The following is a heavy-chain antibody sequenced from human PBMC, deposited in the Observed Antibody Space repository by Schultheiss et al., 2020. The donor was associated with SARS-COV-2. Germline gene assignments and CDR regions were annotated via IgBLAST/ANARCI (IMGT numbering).Heavy chain of an antibody. D-gene: IGHD1-7*01. V-gene: IGHV4-59*02. Sequence: SETLSLTCTVSGVSVSSYYWSWIRQPPGKGLEWIGYIYYSGSTNYNPSLKSRVTISVDTSKNQFSLKLSSVTAADTAVYYCARGWATGTTGWFDPWGQGTLVTVSS. CDR2: IYYSGST. CDR3: ARGWATGTTGWFDP. CDR1: GVSVSSYY. J-gene: IGHJ5*02.